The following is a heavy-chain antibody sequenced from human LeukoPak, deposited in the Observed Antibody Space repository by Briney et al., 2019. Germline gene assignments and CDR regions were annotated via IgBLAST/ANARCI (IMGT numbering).Heavy chain of an antibody. CDR3: ARGGREMATTIDC. Sequence: SETLSLTCTVSGGSISSSSYYWGWIRQPPGKGLEWIGSIYYSGSTYYNPSLKSRVTISVDTSKNQFSLKLSSVTAADTAVYYCARGGREMATTIDCWGQGTLVTVSS. CDR2: IYYSGST. CDR1: GGSISSSSYY. J-gene: IGHJ4*02. V-gene: IGHV4-39*07. D-gene: IGHD5-24*01.